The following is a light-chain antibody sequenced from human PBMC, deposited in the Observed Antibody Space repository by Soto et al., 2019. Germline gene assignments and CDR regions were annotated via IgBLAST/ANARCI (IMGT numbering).Light chain of an antibody. CDR2: EDN. CDR3: QSYDATNQV. CDR1: SGSIASNY. Sequence: NFMLTQPHSVSESPGKTVIISCTRSSGSIASNYVQWYQQRPCSSPTTVIYEDNQRPSGVPERFSGSIDSSANSASLTISGLETEDEADYYCQSYDATNQVFGGGTKLTVL. V-gene: IGLV6-57*01. J-gene: IGLJ3*02.